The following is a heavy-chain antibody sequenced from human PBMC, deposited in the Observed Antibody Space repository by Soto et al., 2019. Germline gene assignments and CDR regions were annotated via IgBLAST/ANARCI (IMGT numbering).Heavy chain of an antibody. CDR1: GFTFSSYW. D-gene: IGHD6-19*01. V-gene: IGHV3-7*01. Sequence: GGSLRLSCAASGFTFSSYWMSWVRQAPGKGLEWVANIKQDGSEKYYVDSVKGRFTISRDNAKNSLYLQMNSLRAGDTAVYYCARDRSSGWRYYYYYGMDVWGQGTTVTVSS. CDR3: ARDRSSGWRYYYYYGMDV. CDR2: IKQDGSEK. J-gene: IGHJ6*02.